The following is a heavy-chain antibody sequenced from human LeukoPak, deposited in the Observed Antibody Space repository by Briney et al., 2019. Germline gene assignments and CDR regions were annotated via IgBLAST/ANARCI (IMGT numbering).Heavy chain of an antibody. CDR3: AKDQGYYDTSGKPLDC. J-gene: IGHJ4*02. CDR2: ISYDGSNK. D-gene: IGHD3-22*01. V-gene: IGHV3-30*18. Sequence: PGGSLRLPCAASGFTFSSCGVHWVRQAPGKGLEWMAVISYDGSNKYYADSVKGRFTISRDNSKNTLYLQMNSLRAEDTAVYYCAKDQGYYDTSGKPLDCWGQGTLVTVSS. CDR1: GFTFSSCG.